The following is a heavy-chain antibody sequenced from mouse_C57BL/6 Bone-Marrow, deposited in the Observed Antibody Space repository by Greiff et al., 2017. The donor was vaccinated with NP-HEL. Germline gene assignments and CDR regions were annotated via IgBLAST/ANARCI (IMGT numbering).Heavy chain of an antibody. V-gene: IGHV3-6*01. CDR3: ARSTLAWFAY. J-gene: IGHJ3*01. D-gene: IGHD5-1*01. Sequence: ESGPGLVKPSQSLSLTCSVTGYSITSGYYWNWIRQFPGNKLEWMGYISYDGSNNYNPSLKNRISITRDTSKNQFFLKLNSVTTEDTATEYCARSTLAWFAYWGQGTLVTVSA. CDR2: ISYDGSN. CDR1: GYSITSGYY.